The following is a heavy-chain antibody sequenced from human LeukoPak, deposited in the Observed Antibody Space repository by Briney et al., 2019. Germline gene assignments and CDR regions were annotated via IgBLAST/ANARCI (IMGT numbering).Heavy chain of an antibody. Sequence: AGGSLRLSCAASGFTFSSYGMHWVRQARGKGLEWVAVIWYDGSNKYYADSVKGRFTISRDNSKNTLYLQMNSLRAEDTAVYYCARGAGSYYYDSSGYYADYDYWGQGTLVTVSS. CDR3: ARGAGSYYYDSSGYYADYDY. D-gene: IGHD3-22*01. CDR2: IWYDGSNK. J-gene: IGHJ4*02. CDR1: GFTFSSYG. V-gene: IGHV3-33*01.